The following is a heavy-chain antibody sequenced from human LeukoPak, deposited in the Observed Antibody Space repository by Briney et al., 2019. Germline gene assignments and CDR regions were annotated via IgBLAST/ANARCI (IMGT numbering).Heavy chain of an antibody. CDR2: IYHSGST. J-gene: IGHJ4*02. CDR3: ARGAAVAGPADY. CDR1: GGSISSGGYS. D-gene: IGHD6-19*01. Sequence: PSETLSLTCAVSGGSISSGGYSWSWIRQPPGKGLEWIGYIYHSGSTYYNPSLKSRVTISVDTSKNQFSLKLSSVTAADTAVYYCARGAAVAGPADYWGQGTLVTVSS. V-gene: IGHV4-30-2*01.